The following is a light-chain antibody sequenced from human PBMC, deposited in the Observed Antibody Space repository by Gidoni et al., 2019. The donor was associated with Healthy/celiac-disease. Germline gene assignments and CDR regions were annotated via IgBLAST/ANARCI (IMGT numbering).Light chain of an antibody. V-gene: IGKV1-5*01. J-gene: IGKJ1*01. CDR3: QQYNSYSPEKT. CDR1: QSISSW. Sequence: DIQMTQSPSPLSASVGDRVTITCRASQSISSWLAWYQPKPGKAPKLLIYDASSLESGVPSRFSGSGSGTEFTLTISSLQPDDFATYYCQQYNSYSPEKTFXQXTKVEIK. CDR2: DAS.